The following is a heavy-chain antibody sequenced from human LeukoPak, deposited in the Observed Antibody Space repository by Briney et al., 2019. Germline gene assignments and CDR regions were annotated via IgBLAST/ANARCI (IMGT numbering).Heavy chain of an antibody. V-gene: IGHV3-20*01. CDR3: ARVRSGSGSYYYFDY. CDR1: GFTFDDYG. J-gene: IGHJ4*02. D-gene: IGHD3-10*01. Sequence: PGGSLRPSCAASGFTFDDYGMSWVRQAPGKGLEWVSGTNWNGGSTGYADSVKGRFTISRDNAKNSLYLQMNSLRAEDTALYHCARVRSGSGSYYYFDYWGQGTLVTVSS. CDR2: TNWNGGST.